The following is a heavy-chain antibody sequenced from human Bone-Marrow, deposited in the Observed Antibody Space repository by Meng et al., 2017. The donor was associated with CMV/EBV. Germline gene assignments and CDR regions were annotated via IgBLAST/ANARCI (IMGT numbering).Heavy chain of an antibody. D-gene: IGHD2-8*01. CDR2: ISSSSSYI. Sequence: GGSLRLSCAASGFTFSSYSMNWIRQAPGKGLEWVSSISSSSSYIYYADSVKGRFTISRDNAKNSLYLQMNSLRAEDTAVYYCARDKGTALYFHYGMDVWGQGTTVTVSS. CDR1: GFTFSSYS. V-gene: IGHV3-21*01. CDR3: ARDKGTALYFHYGMDV. J-gene: IGHJ6*02.